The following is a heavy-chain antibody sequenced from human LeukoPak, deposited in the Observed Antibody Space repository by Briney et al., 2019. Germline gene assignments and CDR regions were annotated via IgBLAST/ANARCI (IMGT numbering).Heavy chain of an antibody. J-gene: IGHJ4*02. D-gene: IGHD4-11*01. CDR1: GGSISSYY. V-gene: IGHV4-59*08. CDR3: ARLYSNYGYHLDH. Sequence: SETLSLTCTVSGGSISSYYCSWIRQPPGKGLEWIGYIYYSGSTNYNPSLKSRVTISVDTSKNQFSLKLSSVTAADTAVYYCARLYSNYGYHLDHWGQGTLVTVSS. CDR2: IYYSGST.